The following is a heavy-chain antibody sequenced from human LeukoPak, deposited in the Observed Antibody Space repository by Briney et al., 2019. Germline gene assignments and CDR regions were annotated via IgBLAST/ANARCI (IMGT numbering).Heavy chain of an antibody. D-gene: IGHD3-22*01. CDR1: GYTFTGYY. CDR3: ARDFGYYDSSGY. Sequence: GASVKVSCKASGYTFTGYYMHWVRQAPGQGLEWMGRINPNSGGTNYAQKFQGRVTMTRDTSISTAYMKLSRLRSDDTAVYYCARDFGYYDSSGYWGQGTLVTVSS. V-gene: IGHV1-2*06. J-gene: IGHJ4*02. CDR2: INPNSGGT.